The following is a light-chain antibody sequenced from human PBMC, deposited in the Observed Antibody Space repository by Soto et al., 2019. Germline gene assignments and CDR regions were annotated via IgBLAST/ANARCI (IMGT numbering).Light chain of an antibody. J-gene: IGKJ1*01. CDR1: QSVSSRY. Sequence: EIVLTQSPGTLSLSPGETAALSCRASQSVSSRYLAWYQQKSGQAPRLLIYATSSRATDIPDRFIGYGSGTDFTLTISGLEPEDFAVYYCQQFGSSLSTFVQGTKVDSK. V-gene: IGKV3-20*01. CDR2: ATS. CDR3: QQFGSSLST.